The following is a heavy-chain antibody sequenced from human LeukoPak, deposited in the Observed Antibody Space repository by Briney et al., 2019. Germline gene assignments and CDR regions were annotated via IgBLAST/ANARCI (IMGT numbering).Heavy chain of an antibody. Sequence: PSQTLSLTCTVSGGSISSGSYYWSWIRQPAGKGLEWIGRIYTSGSTNYNPSLKSRVTISVDTSKNQFSLKLSSVTAADTAVYYCARDSSGSYAFDIWGQGTMVTVSS. CDR2: IYTSGST. CDR1: GGSISSGSYY. V-gene: IGHV4-61*02. J-gene: IGHJ3*02. D-gene: IGHD3-3*01. CDR3: ARDSSGSYAFDI.